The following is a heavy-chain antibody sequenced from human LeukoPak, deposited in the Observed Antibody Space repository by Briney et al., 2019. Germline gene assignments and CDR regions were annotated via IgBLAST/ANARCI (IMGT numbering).Heavy chain of an antibody. V-gene: IGHV3-23*01. CDR1: GFTFSSYA. J-gene: IGHJ4*02. CDR2: ISGSGGST. CDR3: AKVSNYYYGSGSYIDY. Sequence: GGSLRLSCAASGFTFSSYAMSWIRQAPGKGLEWVSAISGSGGSTYYAASLKGRSTISRDNSKNTLYLQMTSLRAEDTAVYYCAKVSNYYYGSGSYIDYWGQGTLVTVSS. D-gene: IGHD3-10*01.